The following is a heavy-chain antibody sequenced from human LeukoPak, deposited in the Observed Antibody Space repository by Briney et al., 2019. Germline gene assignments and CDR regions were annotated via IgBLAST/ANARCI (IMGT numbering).Heavy chain of an antibody. V-gene: IGHV4-59*01. Sequence: PSETLSLTCTVSGGSISSYYWSWIRQPPGKGLEWIGYIYYSGSTNYNPSLKSRVTISVDTSKNQFSPKLSSVTAADTAVYYCARLIYGSGRTFDYWGQGTLVTVSS. CDR1: GGSISSYY. CDR2: IYYSGST. CDR3: ARLIYGSGRTFDY. D-gene: IGHD3-10*01. J-gene: IGHJ4*02.